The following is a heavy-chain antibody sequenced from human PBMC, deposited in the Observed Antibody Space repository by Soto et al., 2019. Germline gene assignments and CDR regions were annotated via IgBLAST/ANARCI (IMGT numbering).Heavy chain of an antibody. V-gene: IGHV4-30-4*01. CDR1: GGSVNSGDYY. CDR2: IFYTGST. Sequence: KPSETLSLTCTVSGGSVNSGDYYWSWIRQPPGKGLEWIGYIFYTGSTYYNPSPESRVTISADTSKNQFSLNLSSVTAADTAMYYCATGAYTSSSSYFDFWAQGTLVTVSS. J-gene: IGHJ4*02. D-gene: IGHD6-6*01. CDR3: ATGAYTSSSSYFDF.